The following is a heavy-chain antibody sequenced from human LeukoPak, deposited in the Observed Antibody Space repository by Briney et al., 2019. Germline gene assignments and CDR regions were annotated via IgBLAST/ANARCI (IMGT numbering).Heavy chain of an antibody. Sequence: SETLSLTCNVSGGSISSYYWNWIRQPPGKGLEWIGYIYYSGSTNYNPSLKSRITMSVDTSKNQFSLKLSSVTAADTAVYYCARDYGSGRRYYYMDVWGKGTTVTVSS. CDR1: GGSISSYY. D-gene: IGHD3-10*01. CDR3: ARDYGSGRRYYYMDV. J-gene: IGHJ6*03. CDR2: IYYSGST. V-gene: IGHV4-59*12.